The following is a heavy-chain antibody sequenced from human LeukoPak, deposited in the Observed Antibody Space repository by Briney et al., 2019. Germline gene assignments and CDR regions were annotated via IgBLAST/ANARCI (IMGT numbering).Heavy chain of an antibody. V-gene: IGHV3-74*01. Sequence: GGSLRLSCAASGFTFSSYWMHWVRQAPGKGLVWVSRINSDGSSTSYADSVKGRFTISRDNAKNTLYLQMNSLRAEDAAVYYCARATMVRGVIIRANAFDIWGQGTMVTVSS. CDR2: INSDGSST. CDR3: ARATMVRGVIIRANAFDI. D-gene: IGHD3-10*01. J-gene: IGHJ3*02. CDR1: GFTFSSYW.